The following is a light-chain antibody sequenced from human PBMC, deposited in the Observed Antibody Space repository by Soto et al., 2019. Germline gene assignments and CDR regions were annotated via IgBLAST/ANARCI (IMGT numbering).Light chain of an antibody. CDR2: EVS. J-gene: IGLJ1*01. V-gene: IGLV2-14*01. CDR3: SSLTTSRFYV. CDR1: NSDVGIYDF. Sequence: QSALTQPASVSGTPGQSITISCTGSNSDVGIYDFVSWYQHHPGRAPKLIVSEVSHRPSGISSRFSASKSGLTASLTISGLQAEDEADYYCSSLTTSRFYVFGPGTKGTVL.